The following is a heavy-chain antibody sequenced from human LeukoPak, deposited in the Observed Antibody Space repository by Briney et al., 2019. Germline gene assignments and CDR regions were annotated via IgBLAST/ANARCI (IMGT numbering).Heavy chain of an antibody. Sequence: PGGSLKLSCAASGFTFSGSAMHWVRQASGKGLEWVGRIRSKANSYATAYAASVKGRFTISRDDSKNSAYLQMNSLKTEDTAVYYCARDWGPTLYNHWGQGTLVTVSS. CDR1: GFTFSGSA. D-gene: IGHD3-10*01. CDR3: ARDWGPTLYNH. V-gene: IGHV3-73*01. CDR2: IRSKANSYAT. J-gene: IGHJ5*02.